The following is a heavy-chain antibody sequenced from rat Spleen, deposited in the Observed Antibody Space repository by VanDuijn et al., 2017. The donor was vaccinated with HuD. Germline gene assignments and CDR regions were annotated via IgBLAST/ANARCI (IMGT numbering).Heavy chain of an antibody. CDR3: TRDNERSYVMDA. Sequence: EVQLVESGGGLVQPGRSLKLSCAASGFTFRNYDMAWIRQAPGKGLEWVASITNTGVSTYYSDSVKGRFTISRDTAKSTLYLQMNSLRSEDTAIYYCTRDNERSYVMDAWGQGASVTVSS. CDR2: ITNTGVST. J-gene: IGHJ4*01. CDR1: GFTFRNYD. V-gene: IGHV5-31*01.